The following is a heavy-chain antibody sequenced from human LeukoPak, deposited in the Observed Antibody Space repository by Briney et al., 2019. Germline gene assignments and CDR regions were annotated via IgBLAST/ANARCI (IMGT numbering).Heavy chain of an antibody. Sequence: GGSLRLSCAASGFTFNNYAMSWVRQAPGKGLEWVSAISGRGGSTYYADSVKGRFTISRDNSKNTLYLQMNSLRAEDTAVYYCAKRYSGSSGLYNFDYWGQGTLVTVSS. CDR1: GFTFNNYA. D-gene: IGHD1-26*01. CDR2: ISGRGGST. J-gene: IGHJ4*02. V-gene: IGHV3-23*01. CDR3: AKRYSGSSGLYNFDY.